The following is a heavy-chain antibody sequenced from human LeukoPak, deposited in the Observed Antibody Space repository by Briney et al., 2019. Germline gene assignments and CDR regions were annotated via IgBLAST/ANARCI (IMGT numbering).Heavy chain of an antibody. CDR1: GGSISSGDYY. Sequence: SETLSLTCTVSGGSISSGDYYWSWIRQPPGKGLEWIGYIYYSGSTYYNPSLKSRFTISVDTSKNQFSLKLSSVTAADTAVYYCATTGYSSGWSLDYWGQGTLVTVSS. CDR3: ATTGYSSGWSLDY. V-gene: IGHV4-30-4*02. D-gene: IGHD6-19*01. CDR2: IYYSGST. J-gene: IGHJ4*02.